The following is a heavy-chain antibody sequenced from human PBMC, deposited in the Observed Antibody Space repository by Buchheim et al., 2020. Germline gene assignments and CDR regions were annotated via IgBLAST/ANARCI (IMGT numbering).Heavy chain of an antibody. CDR1: GFTFSSYA. D-gene: IGHD2-21*02. CDR3: ASEVVTPFDY. Sequence: EVQLVESGGGLVRPGGSLRLSCAASGFTFSSYAMNWVRQAPRKGLEYVSSISSDSNFKYYAGSVRGRFTISRDNAKNSLFLQMNSLRAEDTALYYCASEVVTPFDYWGQGTL. V-gene: IGHV3-21*01. J-gene: IGHJ4*02. CDR2: ISSDSNFK.